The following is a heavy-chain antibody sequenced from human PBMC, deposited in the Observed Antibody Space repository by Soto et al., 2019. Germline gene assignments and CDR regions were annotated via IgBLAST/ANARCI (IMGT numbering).Heavy chain of an antibody. CDR1: GYTFSSRA. CDR2: IDGGGTT. V-gene: IGHV3-23*01. D-gene: IGHD2-21*01. Sequence: EVHLWESGGDLVQPGGSLRVSCVGSGYTFSSRAMSWVCQAPGKGLEWVSGIDGGGTTDYAVSVMGRFTISGDNSQATPYPQMNSLRDEATCVYYCATFMAFNSGGSWYSHVADSGGKETLVTVSS. CDR3: ATFMAFNSGGSWYSHVADS. J-gene: IGHJ4*02.